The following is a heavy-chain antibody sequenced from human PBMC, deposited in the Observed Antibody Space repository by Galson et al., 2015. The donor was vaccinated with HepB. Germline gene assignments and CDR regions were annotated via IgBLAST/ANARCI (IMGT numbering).Heavy chain of an antibody. CDR1: GFTFSSYG. CDR3: AKDLHTREGYCSGGSCYWYSGMDV. J-gene: IGHJ6*02. Sequence: SLRLSCAASGFTFSSYGMHWVRQAPGKGLEWVAVISYDGSNKYYADSVKGRFTISRDNSKNTLYLQMNSLRAEDTAVYYCAKDLHTREGYCSGGSCYWYSGMDVWGQGTTVTVSS. CDR2: ISYDGSNK. D-gene: IGHD2-15*01. V-gene: IGHV3-30*18.